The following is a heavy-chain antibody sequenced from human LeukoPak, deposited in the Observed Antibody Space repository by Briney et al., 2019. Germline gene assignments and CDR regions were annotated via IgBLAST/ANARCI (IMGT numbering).Heavy chain of an antibody. V-gene: IGHV1-8*01. Sequence: GASVKVSCKATGFTFTNYDINWVRQATGQGLEWMGWMNPINGNTGYAQKFQGRVTMTRDTSMSTAYMELRSLTSEDTAVYYCVRDGEGVAISVNYWFAPWGQGTLVTVSS. J-gene: IGHJ5*02. CDR1: GFTFTNYD. D-gene: IGHD3-10*01. CDR2: MNPINGNT. CDR3: VRDGEGVAISVNYWFAP.